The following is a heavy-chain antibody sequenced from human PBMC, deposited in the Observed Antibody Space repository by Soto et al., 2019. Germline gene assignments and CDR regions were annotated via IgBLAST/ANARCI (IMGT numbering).Heavy chain of an antibody. CDR1: GFTFSSYG. J-gene: IGHJ1*01. CDR3: ATALLAVAGNAPLQH. V-gene: IGHV3-30*03. CDR2: ISYDGSNK. D-gene: IGHD6-19*01. Sequence: QVQLVESGGGVVQPGRSLRLSCAASGFTFSSYGMHWVRQAPGKGLEWVAVISYDGSNKYYADSVKGRFTISRDNSKNTLYLQMNSLRAEDTAVYYCATALLAVAGNAPLQHWGQGTLVTVSS.